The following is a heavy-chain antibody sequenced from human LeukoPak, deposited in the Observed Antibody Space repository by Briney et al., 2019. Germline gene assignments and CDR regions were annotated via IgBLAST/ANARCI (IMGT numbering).Heavy chain of an antibody. J-gene: IGHJ4*02. CDR2: IYSGGST. V-gene: IGHV3-66*01. Sequence: SGGSLRLSCAASGFTFSSYAMSWVRQAPGKGLEWVSVIYSGGSTYYADSVKGRFTISRDNSKNTLYLQMNSLRAEDTAVYYCAREGQWLEGGYFDYWGQGTLVTVSS. D-gene: IGHD6-19*01. CDR3: AREGQWLEGGYFDY. CDR1: GFTFSSYA.